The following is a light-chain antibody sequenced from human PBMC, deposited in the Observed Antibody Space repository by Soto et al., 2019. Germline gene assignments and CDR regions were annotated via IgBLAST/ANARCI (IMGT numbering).Light chain of an antibody. V-gene: IGKV1-39*01. J-gene: IGKJ5*01. CDR2: AAS. Sequence: DRRMTHSPSSRSASVGDRVTSICLASQSIGDYLNWYQQKPGKPPNLLIHAASSLHNGVPSRFSGSRSGTDFTLTITTLQPEDFATYYCQQSYSTPITFGQGTRLEIK. CDR1: QSIGDY. CDR3: QQSYSTPIT.